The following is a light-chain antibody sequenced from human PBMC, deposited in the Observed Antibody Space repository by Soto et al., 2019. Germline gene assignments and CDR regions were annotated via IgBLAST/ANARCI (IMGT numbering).Light chain of an antibody. V-gene: IGKV3-20*01. CDR2: GAS. CDR3: QRYGSSPWS. Sequence: EIVLTQSPGTLSLSPGERATLSCRASQSVSSSYLAWYQQKPGQAPRLLIYGASSRATGIPDRFSGRGSGTDFTLTISRLEPEEFAVYYCQRYGSSPWSFGQGDQVVI. CDR1: QSVSSSY. J-gene: IGKJ1*01.